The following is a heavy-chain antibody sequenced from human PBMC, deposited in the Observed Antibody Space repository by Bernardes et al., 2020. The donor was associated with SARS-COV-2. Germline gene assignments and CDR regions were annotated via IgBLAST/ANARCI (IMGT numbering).Heavy chain of an antibody. Sequence: VGSLRLSCAASGFNFRDYRMNWVRQAPGKGLEWVSSISGSSSYTYYADSVKGRFTISRDNAKNSLYLQMNSLRSEDTAVYYCARDPSAAVEYFFNYWGQGTLVTVSS. CDR1: GFNFRDYR. D-gene: IGHD6-25*01. CDR2: ISGSSSYT. J-gene: IGHJ4*02. CDR3: ARDPSAAVEYFFNY. V-gene: IGHV3-21*01.